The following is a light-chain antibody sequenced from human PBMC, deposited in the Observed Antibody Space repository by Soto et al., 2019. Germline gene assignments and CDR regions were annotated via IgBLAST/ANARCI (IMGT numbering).Light chain of an antibody. CDR3: QQRSNWLT. J-gene: IGKJ4*01. CDR2: DAS. Sequence: EIVLTHSPATLSLSPGERATLSFSSSQSVSSYLAWYQQKPGQAPRLLIYDASNGATGIPARFSGSGSGTDFTLTISSLEPEDFAVYYCQQRSNWLTFGGGTKVDIK. CDR1: QSVSSY. V-gene: IGKV3-11*01.